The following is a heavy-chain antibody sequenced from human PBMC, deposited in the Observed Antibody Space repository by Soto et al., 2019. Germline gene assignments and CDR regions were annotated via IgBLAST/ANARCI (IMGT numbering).Heavy chain of an antibody. Sequence: ASVKVSCKASGYTFTSYYMHWVRQAPGQGLEWMGIINPSGGSTSYAQKFQGRVTMTRDTSTSTVYMELSSLRSEDTAVYYCAREPGDIVVVPAAIGTYYYYGMDVWGQGTTVTVSS. CDR1: GYTFTSYY. D-gene: IGHD2-2*01. J-gene: IGHJ6*02. V-gene: IGHV1-46*01. CDR3: AREPGDIVVVPAAIGTYYYYGMDV. CDR2: INPSGGST.